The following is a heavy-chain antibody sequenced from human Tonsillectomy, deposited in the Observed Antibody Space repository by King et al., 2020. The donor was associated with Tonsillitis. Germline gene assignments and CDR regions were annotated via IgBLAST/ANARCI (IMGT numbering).Heavy chain of an antibody. CDR2: TNQDGSVI. V-gene: IGHV3-7*01. J-gene: IGHJ4*01. CDR3: VRGKGFITDY. CDR1: GFTFNTYY. Sequence: VQLVESGGGLVQPGGSLRLSCAASGFTFNTYYMHWVRQAPVKGLEWVANTNQDGSVIHYLGSVRGRFTISRDNAKSSLFLQMNGLTAGDSAVYFCVRGKGFITDYGGHGTLVTVSS.